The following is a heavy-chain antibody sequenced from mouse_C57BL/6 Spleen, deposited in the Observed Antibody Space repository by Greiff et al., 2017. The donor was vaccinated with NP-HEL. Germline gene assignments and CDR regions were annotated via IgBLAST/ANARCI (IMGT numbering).Heavy chain of an antibody. CDR2: IDPSDSYT. CDR1: GYTFTSYW. V-gene: IGHV1-59*01. J-gene: IGHJ2*01. Sequence: VKLQQPGAELVRPGTSVKLSCKASGYTFTSYWMHWVKQRPGQGLEWIGVIDPSDSYTNYNQKFKGKATLTVDTSSSTAYMQLSSLTSEDSAVYYCSYGYDGGFDYWGQGTTLTVSS. CDR3: SYGYDGGFDY. D-gene: IGHD2-2*01.